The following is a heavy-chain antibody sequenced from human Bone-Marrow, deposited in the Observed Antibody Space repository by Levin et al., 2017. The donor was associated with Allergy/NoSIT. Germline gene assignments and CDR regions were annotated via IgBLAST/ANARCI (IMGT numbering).Heavy chain of an antibody. CDR3: ARALYGEYYFDGADV. CDR2: IGTAGDT. J-gene: IGHJ6*02. D-gene: IGHD2/OR15-2a*01. Sequence: PGGSLRLSCAASGFIFGEYDMHWVRQASGKGLEWVSAIGTAGDTYYADSVKGRFTISRDDAKGSLYLQINPLRAGDTAVYLCARALYGEYYFDGADVWGQGTTVTVSS. V-gene: IGHV3-13*01. CDR1: GFIFGEYD.